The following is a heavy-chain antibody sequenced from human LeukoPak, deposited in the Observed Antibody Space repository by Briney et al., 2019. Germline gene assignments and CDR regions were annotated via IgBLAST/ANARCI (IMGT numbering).Heavy chain of an antibody. J-gene: IGHJ4*02. CDR2: INPNSGGT. CDR1: GYTFTGYY. D-gene: IGHD5-12*01. Sequence: ASVKVSCKASGYTFTGYYMHWVRQAPGQGLEWMGWINPNSGGTEYAQKFQGRVTMTRDTSISTAYMELSGLRSDDTAVYYCARVDLMTTINYYFAYWGQGTLVTVSS. CDR3: ARVDLMTTINYYFAY. V-gene: IGHV1-2*02.